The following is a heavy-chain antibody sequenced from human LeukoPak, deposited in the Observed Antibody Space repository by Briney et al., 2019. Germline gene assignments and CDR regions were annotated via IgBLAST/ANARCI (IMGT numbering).Heavy chain of an antibody. CDR3: ARVGVCSNPNCYRNSWLDP. J-gene: IGHJ5*02. D-gene: IGHD2-2*02. CDR2: ISTYNGIT. V-gene: IGHV1-18*01. CDR1: GYTFTSYD. Sequence: GASVKVPCKASGYTFTSYDISWVRQAPGQGLEWMGWISTYNGITNYAVSLQGRVTMTTDSSTSTAYMDLRSLRSDDTAVYYCARVGVCSNPNCYRNSWLDPWGQGTLVTVSS.